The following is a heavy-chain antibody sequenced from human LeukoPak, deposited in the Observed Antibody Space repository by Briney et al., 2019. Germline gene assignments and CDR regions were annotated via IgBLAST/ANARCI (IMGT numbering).Heavy chain of an antibody. D-gene: IGHD6-6*01. CDR3: ASSIAAPVEDPDY. CDR2: IKQDGSEK. Sequence: GGSLRLSCAASGFTFSSYWMSWVRQAPGKGLEWVANIKQDGSEKYYVDSVKGRFTISRDNAKNSLYLQMNSLRAEDTAVYYCASSIAAPVEDPDYWGQGTLVTVSS. V-gene: IGHV3-7*03. J-gene: IGHJ4*02. CDR1: GFTFSSYW.